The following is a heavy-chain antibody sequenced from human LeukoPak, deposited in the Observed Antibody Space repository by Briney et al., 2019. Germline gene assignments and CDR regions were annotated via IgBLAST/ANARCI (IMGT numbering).Heavy chain of an antibody. CDR3: ARSKDGNFQL. D-gene: IGHD1-26*01. V-gene: IGHV4-30-4*01. J-gene: IGHJ1*01. CDR2: IYYSGST. Sequence: SETLSLTCTVSGDSISSGDYYWSWIRQPPGKGLEWIGYIYYSGSTHYNPSLKSRVTISVDMSKTQFSLKLSSVTASDTAVYYCARSKDGNFQLWGQGTLVTVSS. CDR1: GDSISSGDYY.